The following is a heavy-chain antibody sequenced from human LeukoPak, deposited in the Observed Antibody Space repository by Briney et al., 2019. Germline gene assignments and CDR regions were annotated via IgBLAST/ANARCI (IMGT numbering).Heavy chain of an antibody. CDR1: GGSFSGDY. CDR3: ARVKRGFSYGYGGFFDY. CDR2: INHSGNT. J-gene: IGHJ4*03. V-gene: IGHV4-34*01. Sequence: SETLSLTCAVYGGSFSGDYWSWIRQPPGKGLEWIGEINHSGNTDYNPSVKSRVTVSVDTSKNQFSLKLSSVTAADTAIYYCARVKRGFSYGYGGFFDYWGQGVLVTVSS. D-gene: IGHD5-18*01.